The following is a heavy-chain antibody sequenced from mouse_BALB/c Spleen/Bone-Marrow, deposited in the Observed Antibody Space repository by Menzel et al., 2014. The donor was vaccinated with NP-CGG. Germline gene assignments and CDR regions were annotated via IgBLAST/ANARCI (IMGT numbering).Heavy chain of an antibody. CDR1: GFNIKDTY. Sequence: VQLKESGAELVKPGASVKLSCTASGFNIKDTYMHWVKQRPEQGLEWIGRIDPANGNTKYDPKFQGKATITADTSSNTAYLQLSSLTSEDTAVYYCANYYYGSSLLAYWGQGTLVTVSA. V-gene: IGHV14-3*02. CDR2: IDPANGNT. J-gene: IGHJ3*01. CDR3: ANYYYGSSLLAY. D-gene: IGHD1-1*01.